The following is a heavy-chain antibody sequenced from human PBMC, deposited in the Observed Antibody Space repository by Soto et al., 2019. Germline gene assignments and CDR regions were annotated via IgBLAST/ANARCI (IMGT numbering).Heavy chain of an antibody. Sequence: QVQLVESGGGVVQPGRSLRLSCAASGFTFSSYGMHWVRQAPGKGLEWVAVIWYDGSNNDYAASVKGRFTISRDNSKNTLYLQRNSLRVEDTAVYYCARDRYSSGWYALDYWGQGTLVTVSS. D-gene: IGHD6-19*01. CDR1: GFTFSSYG. CDR2: IWYDGSNN. CDR3: ARDRYSSGWYALDY. J-gene: IGHJ4*02. V-gene: IGHV3-33*01.